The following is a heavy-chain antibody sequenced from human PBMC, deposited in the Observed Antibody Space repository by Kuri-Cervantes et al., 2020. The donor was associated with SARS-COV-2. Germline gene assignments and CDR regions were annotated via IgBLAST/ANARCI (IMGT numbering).Heavy chain of an antibody. CDR2: IIPILGIA. J-gene: IGHJ3*02. D-gene: IGHD3-16*02. V-gene: IGHV1-69*04. CDR1: GGTFSSYA. CDR3: ARSRYSRDDAFDI. Sequence: AVTVSCQASGGTFSSYAISWVRPARGQGVEWMGRIIPILGIANYVQKFQGGVTITADKATSTAYMELSSLRSEDSAVYYCARSRYSRDDAFDIWGQGTMVTVSS.